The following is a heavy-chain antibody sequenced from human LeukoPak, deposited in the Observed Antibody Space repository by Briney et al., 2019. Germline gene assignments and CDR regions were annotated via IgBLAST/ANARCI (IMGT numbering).Heavy chain of an antibody. CDR1: GGTFSSYA. Sequence: SVKVSCKASGGTFSSYAISWVRQAPGQGLEWMGGIIPIFGTENYAQKFQGRVTITADESTSTAYMELSSLRSEDTAVYYCARVLGNYYDSSGYYYVGYFDYWGQGTLVTVSS. CDR2: IIPIFGTE. J-gene: IGHJ4*02. V-gene: IGHV1-69*13. CDR3: ARVLGNYYDSSGYYYVGYFDY. D-gene: IGHD3-22*01.